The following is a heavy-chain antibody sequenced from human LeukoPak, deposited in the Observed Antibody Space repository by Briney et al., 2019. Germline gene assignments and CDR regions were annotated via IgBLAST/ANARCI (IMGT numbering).Heavy chain of an antibody. CDR2: ISYDGTNM. V-gene: IGHV3-30*04. CDR3: ARDGYNYRLGYYFDY. D-gene: IGHD5-24*01. Sequence: PGGSLRLSCAVSGFTFSTYGVHWVRQAPGKGLEWVAAISYDGTNMRYADSVKGRFTISRDNSKNTLYLQMNSLRDEDTALYYCARDGYNYRLGYYFDYWGQGTLVTVSS. CDR1: GFTFSTYG. J-gene: IGHJ4*02.